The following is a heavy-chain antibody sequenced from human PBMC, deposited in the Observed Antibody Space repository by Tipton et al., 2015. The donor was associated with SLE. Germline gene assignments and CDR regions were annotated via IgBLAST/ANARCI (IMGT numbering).Heavy chain of an antibody. CDR1: GYSFSTYW. J-gene: IGHJ4*02. Sequence: QLVQSGAEVKKPGESLKISCKGSGYSFSTYWIGWVRQMPGKGLEWMGVIYPDDSETRYSPSFQGQVTISADKSISTAYLQWSSLKASDTAIYYCARHSIVGATKSYFDYWGQGTLVTVSS. V-gene: IGHV5-51*01. CDR3: ARHSIVGATKSYFDY. D-gene: IGHD1-26*01. CDR2: IYPDDSET.